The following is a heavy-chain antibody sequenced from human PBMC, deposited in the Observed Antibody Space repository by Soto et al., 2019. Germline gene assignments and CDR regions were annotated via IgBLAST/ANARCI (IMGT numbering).Heavy chain of an antibody. CDR3: EKGGWLDD. CDR1: GFTFSNYA. V-gene: IGHV3-23*01. Sequence: EVQLLESGGGLVQPGGSLRLSCAASGFTFSNYAMSWVRQAPGMGLEWVSFISESGGSTYYAESVKGRFTISRDNSKPTLSLKLHTLRAEDTAVYHCEKGGWLDDWGQGTLVTVSS. CDR2: ISESGGST. J-gene: IGHJ4*02.